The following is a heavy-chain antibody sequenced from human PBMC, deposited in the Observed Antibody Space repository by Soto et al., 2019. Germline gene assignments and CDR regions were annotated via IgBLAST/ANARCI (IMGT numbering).Heavy chain of an antibody. CDR1: GGSISSSTYY. D-gene: IGHD3-22*01. CDR3: ARDASYDSSGYFDY. J-gene: IGHJ4*02. CDR2: MYYSGNT. Sequence: PSETLSLTCTVSGGSISSSTYYWGWIRQSPGKGLEWIGSMYYSGNTYYNPSLKSRVTISVDTSKNQLSLKLTSVTAADTAVYYCARDASYDSSGYFDYWGQGTLVIGSS. V-gene: IGHV4-39*02.